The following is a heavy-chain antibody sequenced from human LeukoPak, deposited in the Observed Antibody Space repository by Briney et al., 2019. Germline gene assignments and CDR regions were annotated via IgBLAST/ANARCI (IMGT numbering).Heavy chain of an antibody. J-gene: IGHJ4*02. CDR1: GFTVSSNY. CDR3: ASRVVVVAATLGFDY. D-gene: IGHD2-15*01. CDR2: IYSGGNT. V-gene: IGHV3-53*01. Sequence: GSLRLSCAASGFTVSSNYMSWVRQAPGKGLEWVSLIYSGGNTYYANSVKGRFTISRDNSKNTLYLQMNSLRAEDTAVYYCASRVVVVAATLGFDYWGQGTLVTVSS.